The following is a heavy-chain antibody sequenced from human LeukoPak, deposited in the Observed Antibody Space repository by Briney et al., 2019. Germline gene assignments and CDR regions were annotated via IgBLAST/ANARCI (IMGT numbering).Heavy chain of an antibody. Sequence: PGGSLRLSCAASGFTVSNNYMSWVRQAPGKGLEWVSVIYSGGNTYYADSVKGRFTISRDNSKNTLYLQMNSLRAEDTALYYCARDPSGYYYYFDYWGQGTLVTVSS. D-gene: IGHD3-22*01. CDR1: GFTVSNNY. J-gene: IGHJ4*02. CDR2: IYSGGNT. CDR3: ARDPSGYYYYFDY. V-gene: IGHV3-66*01.